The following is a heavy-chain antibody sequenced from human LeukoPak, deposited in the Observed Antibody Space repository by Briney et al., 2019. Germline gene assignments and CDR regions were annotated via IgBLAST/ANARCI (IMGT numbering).Heavy chain of an antibody. D-gene: IGHD3-16*02. Sequence: PGGSLRLSCAASGFTFSNAWMSWVRQAPGKGLEWVGRIKSKTDGGTTDYAAPVEGRFTISRDDSKNTLYLQMNSLKAEDTAVYYCTTVRTITFGGVIAVYYFDYWGQGTLVTVSS. CDR3: TTVRTITFGGVIAVYYFDY. V-gene: IGHV3-15*01. CDR1: GFTFSNAW. J-gene: IGHJ4*02. CDR2: IKSKTDGGTT.